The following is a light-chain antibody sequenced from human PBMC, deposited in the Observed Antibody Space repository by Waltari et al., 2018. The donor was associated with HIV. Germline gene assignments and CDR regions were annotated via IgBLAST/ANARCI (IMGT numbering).Light chain of an antibody. CDR1: SSNIGAGYD. CDR3: QSYDSSLRGGV. Sequence: QSVLTQPPSVSGAPGQRVTIPCTGTSSNIGAGYDVHWYQHLPGTAPNLLIYGNNNRPSGVPDRFSGSKSGTSASLAITGLQAEDEADYYCQSYDSSLRGGVFGGGTKLTVL. V-gene: IGLV1-40*01. CDR2: GNN. J-gene: IGLJ3*02.